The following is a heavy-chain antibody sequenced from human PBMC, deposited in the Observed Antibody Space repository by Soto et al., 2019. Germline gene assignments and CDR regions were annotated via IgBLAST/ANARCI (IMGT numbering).Heavy chain of an antibody. D-gene: IGHD1-26*01. CDR3: AKDAYSGSYYFDY. J-gene: IGHJ4*02. CDR1: GFTFSSYG. V-gene: IGHV3-30*18. Sequence: QVQLVESGGGVVQPGRSLRLSCAASGFTFSSYGMHWVRQAPGKGLEWVAVMSYDGSNKYYADSVKGRFTISRDNSKNTLYLQMNSLRAEDTAMYYCAKDAYSGSYYFDYWGQGTLVTVSS. CDR2: MSYDGSNK.